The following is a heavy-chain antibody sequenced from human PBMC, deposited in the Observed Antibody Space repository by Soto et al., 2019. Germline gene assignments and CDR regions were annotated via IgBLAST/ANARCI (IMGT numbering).Heavy chain of an antibody. Sequence: GASVKVSCKASGYTFTGYYMHWVRQAPGQGLEWMGWINPNSGGTNYAQKFQGWVTMTRDTSISTAYMELSRLRSDDTAVYYCARGHRIIVATTQSYNWFDPWGQGTLVTVSS. V-gene: IGHV1-2*04. CDR1: GYTFTGYY. J-gene: IGHJ5*02. CDR3: ARGHRIIVATTQSYNWFDP. D-gene: IGHD5-12*01. CDR2: INPNSGGT.